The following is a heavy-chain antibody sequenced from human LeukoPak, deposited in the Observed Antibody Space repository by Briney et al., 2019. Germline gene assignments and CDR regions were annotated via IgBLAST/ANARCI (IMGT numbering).Heavy chain of an antibody. CDR1: GFTFSSYA. Sequence: PGGSLRLSCAASGFTFSSYAMSWVRQAPGKGLEWVSAITSSGGSTYYVDSVKGRFTISRDNSKNTLYLQVNSLRAEDTAVYYCAKRYYYDYSGLWDSWGQGTLVTVSS. CDR2: ITSSGGST. CDR3: AKRYYYDYSGLWDS. J-gene: IGHJ4*02. D-gene: IGHD3-22*01. V-gene: IGHV3-23*01.